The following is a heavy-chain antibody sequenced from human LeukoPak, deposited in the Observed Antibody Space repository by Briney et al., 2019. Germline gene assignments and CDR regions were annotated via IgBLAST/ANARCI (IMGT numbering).Heavy chain of an antibody. CDR3: ARDQGYYGD. J-gene: IGHJ4*02. CDR2: ISSSGSTI. V-gene: IGHV3-48*03. Sequence: AGGSLRLSCAASGFPFSSYQMNWVRQAPGKGLEWVSYISSSGSTIYYADSVKGRFTISRDNAKNSLYLQMNSLRAEDTAVYYCARDQGYYGDWGQGTLVTVSS. CDR1: GFPFSSYQ.